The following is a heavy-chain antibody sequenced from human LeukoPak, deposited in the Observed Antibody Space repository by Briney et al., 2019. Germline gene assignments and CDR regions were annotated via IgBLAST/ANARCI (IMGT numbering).Heavy chain of an antibody. CDR2: IYPGDSDI. V-gene: IGHV5-51*01. Sequence: GESLKISCKGSGYSFSNYWIHWVRQMPGKGLEWMGVIYPGDSDIRYSPSFQGQVSISVDKSISTAYLQCSSLKASDTAMYYCTRGPYCSGGSCYRPQGWFDPWGQGTLVTVSS. D-gene: IGHD2-15*01. CDR3: TRGPYCSGGSCYRPQGWFDP. CDR1: GYSFSNYW. J-gene: IGHJ5*02.